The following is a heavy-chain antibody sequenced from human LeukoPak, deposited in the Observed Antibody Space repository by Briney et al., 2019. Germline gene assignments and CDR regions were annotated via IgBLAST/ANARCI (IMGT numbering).Heavy chain of an antibody. CDR2: ITGSGSST. CDR1: GGSISSSSYY. V-gene: IGHV3-23*01. CDR3: AKDRSGTTSDS. Sequence: PSETLSLTCTVSGGSISSSSYYWGWVRQAPGKGLEWASAITGSGSSTYYADSVKGRFTISRDSSKNTLYLQMNSLRVEDTAVYYCAKDRSGTTSDSWGQGTLVTVSS. D-gene: IGHD1-1*01. J-gene: IGHJ5*01.